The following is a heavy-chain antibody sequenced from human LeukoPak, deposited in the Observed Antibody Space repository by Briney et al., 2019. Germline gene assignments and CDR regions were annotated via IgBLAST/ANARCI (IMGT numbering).Heavy chain of an antibody. CDR1: GGSISSGSYY. V-gene: IGHV4-61*02. Sequence: PSQTLSLTCTVSGGSISSGSYYWSWIRQPAGKGLEWIGRIYTSGSTNYNPSLKSRVTISVDTSNNQFSLRLNSVTAANTALYYCARETEKQWQYWGQGTVVTVSS. D-gene: IGHD6-19*01. J-gene: IGHJ4*03. CDR3: ARETEKQWQY. CDR2: IYTSGST.